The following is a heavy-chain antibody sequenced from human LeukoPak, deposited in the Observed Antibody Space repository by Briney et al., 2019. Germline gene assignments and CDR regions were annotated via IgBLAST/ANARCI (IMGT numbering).Heavy chain of an antibody. D-gene: IGHD5-18*01. V-gene: IGHV3-21*01. CDR2: ISSSSSYI. J-gene: IGHJ4*02. Sequence: PGGSLRLSCAASGFTFSSYSMNWVRQAPGKGLEWVSSISSSSSYIYYADSVKGRFTISRDNAKNSPYLQMNSLRAEDTAVYYCASSSHTAMGSFDYWGQGTLVTVSS. CDR3: ASSSHTAMGSFDY. CDR1: GFTFSSYS.